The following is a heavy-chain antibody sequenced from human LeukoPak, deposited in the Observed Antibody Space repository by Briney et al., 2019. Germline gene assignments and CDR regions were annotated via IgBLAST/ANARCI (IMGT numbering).Heavy chain of an antibody. D-gene: IGHD6-6*01. CDR3: ARESSYFDP. Sequence: PSETLSLTCTVSGGSISNYYWSWIRQPPGKGLEWIGYIYYSGSTNYNPSLKSRVTISVDTFKNQFSLKLNSVTAADTAVYYCARESSYFDPWGQGTLVTVSS. J-gene: IGHJ5*02. V-gene: IGHV4-59*01. CDR2: IYYSGST. CDR1: GGSISNYY.